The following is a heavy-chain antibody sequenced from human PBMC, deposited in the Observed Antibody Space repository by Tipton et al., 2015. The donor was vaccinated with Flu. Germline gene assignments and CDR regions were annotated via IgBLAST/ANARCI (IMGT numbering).Heavy chain of an antibody. D-gene: IGHD4-17*01. V-gene: IGHV3-33*01. CDR1: GFTFSSYG. Sequence: SLRLSCAASGFTFSSYGMHWVRQAPGKGLECVAVIWYDGSNKYYADSVKGRFTISRDNSKNTLYLQMNSLRAEDTAVYYCARDPDYGDPYFDYWGQGTLVTVSS. CDR3: ARDPDYGDPYFDY. J-gene: IGHJ4*02. CDR2: IWYDGSNK.